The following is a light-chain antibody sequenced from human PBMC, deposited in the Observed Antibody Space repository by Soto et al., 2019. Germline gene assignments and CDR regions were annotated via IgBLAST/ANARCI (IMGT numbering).Light chain of an antibody. CDR3: AAWDDSLTGLL. CDR1: SSNIGNNN. J-gene: IGLJ2*01. V-gene: IGLV1-47*01. CDR2: GSN. Sequence: QSVLTQPPSASGTPGQRVTISCSGSSSNIGNNNVYWYQQLPGTAPKLLIYGSNQRPSGVPDRFSGSKSGTSASLAISGLRSEDEADYYCAAWDDSLTGLLFGGGTKVTVL.